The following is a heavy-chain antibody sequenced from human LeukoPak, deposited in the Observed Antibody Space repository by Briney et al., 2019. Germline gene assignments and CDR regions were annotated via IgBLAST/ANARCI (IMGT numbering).Heavy chain of an antibody. Sequence: PSETLSLTCTVSGGSISSSSYYWGWSRQPPGKGLEWIGSIYYSGSTYYNPSLKSRVTISVDTSKNQFSLKLSSVTAADTAVYYCARHLIAAAELYDYWGLGTLVAVSS. D-gene: IGHD6-13*01. CDR3: ARHLIAAAELYDY. V-gene: IGHV4-39*01. CDR1: GGSISSSSYY. CDR2: IYYSGST. J-gene: IGHJ4*02.